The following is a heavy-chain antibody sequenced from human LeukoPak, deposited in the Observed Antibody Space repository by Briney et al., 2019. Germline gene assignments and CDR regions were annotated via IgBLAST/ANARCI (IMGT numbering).Heavy chain of an antibody. CDR3: ARDHLLGYCSSTSCYTGYYMDV. CDR1: GFTFSTYS. CDR2: ISSNGGST. J-gene: IGHJ6*03. D-gene: IGHD2-2*02. V-gene: IGHV3-64*01. Sequence: GGSLRLSCAASGFTFSTYSMNWVRQAPGKGLEYVSAISSNGGSTYYANSVKGRFTISRDNSKNTLYLQMGSLRAEDMAVYYCARDHLLGYCSSTSCYTGYYMDVWGKGTTVTVSS.